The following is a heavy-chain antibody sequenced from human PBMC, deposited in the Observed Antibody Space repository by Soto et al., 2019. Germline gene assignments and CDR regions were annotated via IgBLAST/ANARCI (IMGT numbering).Heavy chain of an antibody. CDR3: ARGLRYDRGAYLTYYFYYYGMDG. V-gene: IGHV1-2*02. CDR1: VYTFTGQY. Sequence: QVQLVQSGAEMKKPGASVKVSCKASVYTFTGQYMHWVRQAPGQGREWMGWINPNRGGTSYAQKFQGRVTMTRDTSISTAYMELRSLRSDDTAVYYCARGLRYDRGAYLTYYFYYYGMDGWGQGTTVTVSS. D-gene: IGHD3-22*01. CDR2: INPNRGGT. J-gene: IGHJ6*02.